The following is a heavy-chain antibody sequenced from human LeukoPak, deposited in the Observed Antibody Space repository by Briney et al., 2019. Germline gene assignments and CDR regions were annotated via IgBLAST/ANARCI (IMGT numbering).Heavy chain of an antibody. CDR1: GDSINNYY. V-gene: IGHV4-59*08. Sequence: SETLSLTCSVSGDSINNYYWNWIRQPPGKELEWIAYTHYTGNTKSNPSLKSRVTTSVDTSKSQFSLKLSSVTAADTAVYYCAKWSSTLKAFGFWGQGILVIVSS. J-gene: IGHJ4*02. D-gene: IGHD2-8*01. CDR3: AKWSSTLKAFGF. CDR2: THYTGNT.